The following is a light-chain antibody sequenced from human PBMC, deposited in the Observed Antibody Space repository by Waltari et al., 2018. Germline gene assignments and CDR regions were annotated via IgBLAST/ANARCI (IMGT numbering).Light chain of an antibody. CDR1: QSLTKRY. J-gene: IGKJ2*01. CDR3: QQYGSSVLYT. V-gene: IGKV3-20*01. CDR2: GAS. Sequence: EVVLTQSPDTLSLSPGERATLSCRASQSLTKRYLAWYQQKPGRAPRLLIYGASSRAAGITDRFSGSGSGTDFTLTISRLEPEDFAVYYCQQYGSSVLYTFGQGTKLEIK.